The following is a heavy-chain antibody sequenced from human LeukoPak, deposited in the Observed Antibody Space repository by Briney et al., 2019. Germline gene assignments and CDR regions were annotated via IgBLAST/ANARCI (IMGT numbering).Heavy chain of an antibody. CDR1: GGTFSSYA. Sequence: SVKVSCKASGGTFSSYAISWVRQAPGQGLEWMGGIIPIFGTANYAQKFQGRVTITADESTSTAYMELSSLRSEDTAVYYCASGADYGGNSGYWGQGTLVTVSS. CDR3: ASGADYGGNSGY. V-gene: IGHV1-69*13. J-gene: IGHJ4*02. CDR2: IIPIFGTA. D-gene: IGHD4-23*01.